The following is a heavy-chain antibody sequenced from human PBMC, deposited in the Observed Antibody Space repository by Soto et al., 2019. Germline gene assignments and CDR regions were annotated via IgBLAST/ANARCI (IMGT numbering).Heavy chain of an antibody. Sequence: QVQLVQSGAEVQKPGSSVKVSCKASGGTFSSYAISWVRQAPGQGLEWMGGIIPIFGTANYAQKFQGRVTITADKSTSTAYMELSSLRSEDTAVYYCARDKGAKEPTTYGMDVWGQGTTVTVSS. J-gene: IGHJ6*02. CDR1: GGTFSSYA. D-gene: IGHD1-1*01. CDR2: IIPIFGTA. V-gene: IGHV1-69*06. CDR3: ARDKGAKEPTTYGMDV.